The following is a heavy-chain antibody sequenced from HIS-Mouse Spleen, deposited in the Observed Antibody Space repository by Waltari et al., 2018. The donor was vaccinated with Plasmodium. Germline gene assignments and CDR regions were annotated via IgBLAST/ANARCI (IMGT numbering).Heavy chain of an antibody. CDR1: GFTFRSYA. CDR2: MSGSGGST. D-gene: IGHD7-27*01. CDR3: AKGDWGDY. V-gene: IGHV3-23*01. J-gene: IGHJ4*02. Sequence: EVQLLESGGGLVQPGGSLRLSCAASGFTFRSYARSWVRQAPGKGLDGVSAMSGSGGSTYNADSVKGRFTISRDNSKNTLYLQMNSLRAEDTAVYYCAKGDWGDYWGQGTLVTVSS.